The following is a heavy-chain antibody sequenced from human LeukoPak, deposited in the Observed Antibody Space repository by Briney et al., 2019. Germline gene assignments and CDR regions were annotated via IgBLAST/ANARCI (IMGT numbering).Heavy chain of an antibody. CDR1: GFSFRRYA. CDR3: AKEEMPHAFDL. J-gene: IGHJ3*01. CDR2: ISGPGPST. V-gene: IGHV3-23*01. Sequence: GGSLRLSCAASGFSFRRYAMNWVRQAPGRGLEWVAVISGPGPSTVYADSVKGRFTISRHNSKNTLFLQLDSLRVEDTAIYYCAKEEMPHAFDLWGQGTMVTVSS. D-gene: IGHD5-24*01.